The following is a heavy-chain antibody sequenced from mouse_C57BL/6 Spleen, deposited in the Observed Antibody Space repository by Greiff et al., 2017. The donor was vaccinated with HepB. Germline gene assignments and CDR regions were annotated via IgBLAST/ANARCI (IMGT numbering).Heavy chain of an antibody. Sequence: EVKLVESGGGLVQSGRSLRLSCATSGFTFSDFYMEWVRQAPGKGLEWIAASRNKANDYTTEYSASVKGRFIVSRDTSQSILYLQMNALRAEDTAIYYCARDGDYDEGAWFAYWGQGTLVTVSA. CDR3: ARDGDYDEGAWFAY. V-gene: IGHV7-1*01. CDR2: SRNKANDYTT. D-gene: IGHD2-4*01. J-gene: IGHJ3*01. CDR1: GFTFSDFY.